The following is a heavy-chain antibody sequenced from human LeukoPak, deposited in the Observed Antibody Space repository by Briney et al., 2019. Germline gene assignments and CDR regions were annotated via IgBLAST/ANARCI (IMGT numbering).Heavy chain of an antibody. CDR1: GGSFINFY. Sequence: PSETLSLTCTVSGGSFINFYWSWIRQSPGKGLEWIGYIVFSGTTNYNPSLRSRATISVDTSKNQFSLRLTSVTASDTAVYYCARDVNYWGQGTLVTVSS. V-gene: IGHV4-59*01. CDR3: ARDVNY. J-gene: IGHJ4*02. CDR2: IVFSGTT.